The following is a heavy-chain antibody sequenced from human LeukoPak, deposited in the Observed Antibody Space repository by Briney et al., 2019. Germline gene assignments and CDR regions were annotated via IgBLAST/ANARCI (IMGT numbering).Heavy chain of an antibody. CDR2: INHSGST. J-gene: IGHJ4*02. V-gene: IGHV4-38-2*02. CDR3: ARQKKAPMVRGVIDY. Sequence: SETLSLTCTVSGYSISSGYYWSWIRQPPGKGLEWIGEINHSGSTNYNPSLKSRVTISVDTSKNQFSLKLSSVTAADTAVYYCARQKKAPMVRGVIDYWGQGTLVTVSS. D-gene: IGHD3-10*01. CDR1: GYSISSGYY.